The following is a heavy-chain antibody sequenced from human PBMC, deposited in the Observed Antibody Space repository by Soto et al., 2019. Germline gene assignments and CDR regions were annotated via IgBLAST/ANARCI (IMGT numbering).Heavy chain of an antibody. CDR2: IFSNDEK. CDR1: GFSLSNARMG. J-gene: IGHJ5*02. V-gene: IGHV2-26*01. D-gene: IGHD2-2*01. Sequence: QVTLKESGPVLVKPTETLTLTCTVSGFSLSNARMGVSWIRQPLGKALEWLAHIFSNDEKSYSTSLKSRLTISKDTSKSQVVLTMTNMDPVDTATYYCARIVLVPAAMLWWFDPWGQGTLVTVSS. CDR3: ARIVLVPAAMLWWFDP.